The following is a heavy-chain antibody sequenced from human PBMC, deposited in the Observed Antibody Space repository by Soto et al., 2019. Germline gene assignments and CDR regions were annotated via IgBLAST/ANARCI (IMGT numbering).Heavy chain of an antibody. Sequence: QVRLVESGGGVVQPGRSLRLSCTASGFSFSSYAMYWFRQPPGKGLEWVAVISHDGINKHYADSVKGRVTVSRDNSNQSLDLQLNSLRGEDTAMYYCARDMYSSDYFVKWFAPWGQGTLVTVSS. CDR2: ISHDGINK. V-gene: IGHV3-30-3*01. D-gene: IGHD6-19*01. CDR1: GFSFSSYA. J-gene: IGHJ5*02. CDR3: ARDMYSSDYFVKWFAP.